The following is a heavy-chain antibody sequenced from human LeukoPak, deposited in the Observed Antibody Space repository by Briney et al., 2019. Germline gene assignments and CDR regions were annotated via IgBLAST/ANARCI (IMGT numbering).Heavy chain of an antibody. D-gene: IGHD2-2*01. CDR3: ARGPVVPAAIGLIYGMDV. Sequence: PSQTLSLTCAVSGGSISSGGYYWSWIRQPPGKGLEWIGYIYYSGSTNYNPSLKSRVTISVDTSKNQFSLKLSSVTAADTAVYYCARGPVVPAAIGLIYGMDVWGQGTTVTVSS. CDR2: IYYSGST. CDR1: GGSISSGGYY. V-gene: IGHV4-61*08. J-gene: IGHJ6*02.